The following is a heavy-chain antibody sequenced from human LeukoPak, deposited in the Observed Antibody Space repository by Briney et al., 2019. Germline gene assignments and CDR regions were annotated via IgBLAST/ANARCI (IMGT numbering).Heavy chain of an antibody. V-gene: IGHV3-15*01. CDR3: TTATYYYDRSGYDY. J-gene: IGHJ4*02. CDR2: IKSKTDGGTT. CDR1: GFTFSNAW. Sequence: GGSLGLSCAASGFTFSNAWMSWVRQAPGKGLEWVGRIKSKTDGGTTDYAAPVKGRFTISRDDSKNTLYLQMNSLKTEDTAVYYCTTATYYYDRSGYDYWGQGTLVTVSS. D-gene: IGHD3-22*01.